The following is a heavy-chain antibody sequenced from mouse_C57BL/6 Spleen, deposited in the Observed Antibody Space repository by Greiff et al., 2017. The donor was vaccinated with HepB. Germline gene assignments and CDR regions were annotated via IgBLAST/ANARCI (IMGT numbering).Heavy chain of an antibody. CDR2: IDPANGNT. J-gene: IGHJ2*01. CDR3: SLITTVVEGDFDY. Sequence: EVQGVESVAELVRPGASVKLSCTASGFNIKNTYMHWVKQRPEQGLEWIGRIDPANGNTKYAPKFQGKATITADTSSNTAYLQLSSLTSEDTAIYYCSLITTVVEGDFDYWGQGTTLTVSS. D-gene: IGHD1-1*01. V-gene: IGHV14-3*01. CDR1: GFNIKNTY.